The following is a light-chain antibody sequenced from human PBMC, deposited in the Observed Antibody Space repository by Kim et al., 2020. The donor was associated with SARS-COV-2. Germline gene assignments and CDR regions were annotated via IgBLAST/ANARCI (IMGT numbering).Light chain of an antibody. V-gene: IGKV1-5*01. CDR2: DAS. J-gene: IGKJ1*01. CDR1: QSISMW. CDR3: QQYKTYS. Sequence: LSASVGDTFILTCRASQSISMWLAWYQQKPGKAPKLLIYDASNLESGVPSRFSGSGSGTDFTLTISSPQPDDFATYYCQQYKTYSFGQGTKVDIK.